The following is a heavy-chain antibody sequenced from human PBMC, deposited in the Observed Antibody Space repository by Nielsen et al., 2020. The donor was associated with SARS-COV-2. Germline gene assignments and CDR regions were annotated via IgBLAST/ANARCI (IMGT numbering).Heavy chain of an antibody. D-gene: IGHD4-17*01. Sequence: SETLSLTCTVSGGSLSRYYWTWIRQSPGNGLEWIGYVHHTGDTNYSPPLRSRVTISLDASKNQFSLRLTSVTTADTAIYYCARDYYGDYLDGFDFWGHGTMVTVSS. CDR2: VHHTGDT. CDR1: GGSLSRYY. CDR3: ARDYYGDYLDGFDF. J-gene: IGHJ3*01. V-gene: IGHV4-59*01.